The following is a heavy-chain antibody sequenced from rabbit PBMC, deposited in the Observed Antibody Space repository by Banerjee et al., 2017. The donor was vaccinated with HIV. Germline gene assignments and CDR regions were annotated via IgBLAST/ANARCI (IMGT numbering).Heavy chain of an antibody. CDR3: ARAAGYAGYGYATGFDL. D-gene: IGHD6-1*01. CDR1: GFSFSSSYW. J-gene: IGHJ4*01. V-gene: IGHV1S40*01. CDR2: IYTGSSGST. Sequence: QSLEESGGDLVKPGASLTLTCTASGFSFSSSYWICWVRQAPGKGLEWVACIYTGSSGSTYYASWATGRFTISKTSSTTVTLQMTSLTAADTATYFCARAAGYAGYGYATGFDLWGPGPGHRL.